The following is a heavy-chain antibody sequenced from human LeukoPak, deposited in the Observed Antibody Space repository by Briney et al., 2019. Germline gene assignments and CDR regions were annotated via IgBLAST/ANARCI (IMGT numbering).Heavy chain of an antibody. J-gene: IGHJ4*02. D-gene: IGHD5-18*01. CDR1: GFTFSSYE. V-gene: IGHV3-48*03. Sequence: GGSLRLSCAASGFTFSSYEMNWVRQAPGKGLAWVSYISSSGSTIYYADSVKGRFTISRDNAKNSLYLQMNSLRAEDTAVYYCARDFGYSYGVDYWGQGTLVTVSS. CDR3: ARDFGYSYGVDY. CDR2: ISSSGSTI.